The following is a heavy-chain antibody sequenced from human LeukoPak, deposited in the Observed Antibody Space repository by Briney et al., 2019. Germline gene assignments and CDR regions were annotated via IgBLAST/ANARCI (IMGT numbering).Heavy chain of an antibody. V-gene: IGHV4-39*01. CDR3: ATRYYYDSSGYYYA. J-gene: IGHJ5*02. CDR2: TYYSGST. Sequence: NPSETLSLTCTVSGGSISSSSYYWGWIRQPPGKGLEWIGNTYYSGSTYYNPSLKSRVTISVDTPKNQFSLKLSSVTAADTAVYYCATRYYYDSSGYYYAWGQGTLVTVSS. D-gene: IGHD3-22*01. CDR1: GGSISSSSYY.